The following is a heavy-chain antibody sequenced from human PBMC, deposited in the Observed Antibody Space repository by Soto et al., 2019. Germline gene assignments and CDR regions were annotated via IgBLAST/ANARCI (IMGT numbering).Heavy chain of an antibody. D-gene: IGHD2-15*01. CDR1: GYTFTNYW. Sequence: PGESLKISCKGSGYTFTNYWIGWVRQMPGKGLEWMGIIYPGDSDTKYNPSFQGQVTISADKSITTTYLQWSSLKASDTAIYFCASDSHCDGGNCPMGGFDMWGQGTMVTVSS. J-gene: IGHJ3*02. V-gene: IGHV5-51*01. CDR2: IYPGDSDT. CDR3: ASDSHCDGGNCPMGGFDM.